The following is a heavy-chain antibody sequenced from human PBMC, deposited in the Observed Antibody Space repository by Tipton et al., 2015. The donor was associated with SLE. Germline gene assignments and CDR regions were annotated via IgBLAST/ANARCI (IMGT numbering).Heavy chain of an antibody. D-gene: IGHD3-3*01. CDR3: AKLGLGVVIDY. J-gene: IGHJ4*02. V-gene: IGHV3-74*03. CDR2: FKGDVTDI. Sequence: GSLRLSCAASGFISTNYWIHWVRQVPGKGLVWVSRFKGDVTDITYADSVKGRFTISRDSAGNTLYLQMDSLRADDTAVYYCAKLGLGVVIDYWGQGTLVTVSS. CDR1: GFISTNYW.